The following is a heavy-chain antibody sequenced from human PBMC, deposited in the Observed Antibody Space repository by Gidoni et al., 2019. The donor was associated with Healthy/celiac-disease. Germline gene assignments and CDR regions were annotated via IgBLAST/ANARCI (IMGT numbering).Heavy chain of an antibody. CDR3: ARRGIAALDYMDV. D-gene: IGHD6-6*01. Sequence: QLQLQESGPGLVKPSETLSLTCTVSGGSIRSSNYYWDWIRQSPGKGLELIGSMYYSGNTYYNPSLKSRVTISEDTSNNQFSLKLNSVTSADTAVYYCARRGIAALDYMDVWGKGTTVTVSS. V-gene: IGHV4-39*01. CDR2: MYYSGNT. CDR1: GGSIRSSNYY. J-gene: IGHJ6*03.